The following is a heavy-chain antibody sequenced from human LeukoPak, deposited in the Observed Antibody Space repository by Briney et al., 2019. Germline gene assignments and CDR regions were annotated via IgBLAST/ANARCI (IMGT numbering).Heavy chain of an antibody. Sequence: PSETLSLTCTVSGGSISGNSYYWAWIRQPPGKGLEWIGTIYYSGNTYYNPSLKSRVTISIGTSKNQFSLKLSSVTAADTAVYYSSRLSYYNYYMDVWGKGTTVTVSS. J-gene: IGHJ6*03. CDR3: SRLSYYNYYMDV. CDR1: GGSISGNSYY. V-gene: IGHV4-39*01. CDR2: IYYSGNT.